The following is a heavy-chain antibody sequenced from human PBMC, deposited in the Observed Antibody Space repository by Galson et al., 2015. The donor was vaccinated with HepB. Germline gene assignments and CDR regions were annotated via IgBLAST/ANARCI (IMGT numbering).Heavy chain of an antibody. V-gene: IGHV1-18*01. CDR3: ARGGFVVVVAGTQNNWFDP. D-gene: IGHD2-15*01. CDR2: ISPYNGDT. Sequence: SVKVSCKAPGYTFSTYSITWVRQAPGQGLEWMGWISPYNGDTTYARKFQGRVTLTTDISTSTAYMELRSLRSDDTAVYYCARGGFVVVVAGTQNNWFDPWGQGTLVSVSS. CDR1: GYTFSTYS. J-gene: IGHJ5*02.